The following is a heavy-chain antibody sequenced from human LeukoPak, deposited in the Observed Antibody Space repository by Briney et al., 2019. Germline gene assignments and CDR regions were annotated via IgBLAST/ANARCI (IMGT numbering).Heavy chain of an antibody. CDR2: ISSSGNPI. D-gene: IGHD2-21*01. J-gene: IGHJ3*02. CDR1: GFTFSSYE. V-gene: IGHV3-48*03. Sequence: PGVPLRLSCAASGFTFSSYEMNWVRQAPGKGLEGGSSISSSGNPIYYADSVKGRFTISRDNTKNSLYLQMNSLRVEDTAAYYCARDAILETSGPDVSDIWGQGTMVTVSS. CDR3: ARDAILETSGPDVSDI.